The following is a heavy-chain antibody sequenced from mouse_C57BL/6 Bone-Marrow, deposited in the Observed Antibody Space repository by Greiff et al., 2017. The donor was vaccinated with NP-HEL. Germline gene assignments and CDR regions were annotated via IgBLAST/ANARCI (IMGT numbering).Heavy chain of an antibody. Sequence: VQLQQSGPVLVKPGASVKMSCKASGYTFTDYYMNWVKQSHGKSLEWIGVINPYNGGTSYNQKFKGKATLTVDKSSSTSYMELNSLTSEDSAVYYCARYDTTVVDYWGKGTTLTVSS. D-gene: IGHD1-1*01. CDR1: GYTFTDYY. CDR3: ARYDTTVVDY. V-gene: IGHV1-19*01. J-gene: IGHJ2*01. CDR2: INPYNGGT.